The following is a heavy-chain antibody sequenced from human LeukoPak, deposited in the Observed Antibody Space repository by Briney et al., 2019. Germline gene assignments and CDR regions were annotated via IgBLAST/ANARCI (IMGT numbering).Heavy chain of an antibody. Sequence: ASVKVSCEASGGTFSSYAISWVRQAPGQGLEWMGGIIPIFGTANYAQKFQGRVTITTDESTSTAYMELSSLRSEDTAVYYCARLVTYYDFWSGLSNWFDPWGQGTLVTVSS. CDR3: ARLVTYYDFWSGLSNWFDP. J-gene: IGHJ5*02. D-gene: IGHD3-3*01. CDR2: IIPIFGTA. CDR1: GGTFSSYA. V-gene: IGHV1-69*05.